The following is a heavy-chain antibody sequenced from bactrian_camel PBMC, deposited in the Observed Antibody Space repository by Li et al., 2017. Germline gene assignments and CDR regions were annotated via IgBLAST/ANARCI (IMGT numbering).Heavy chain of an antibody. V-gene: IGHV3S35*01. Sequence: DVQLVESGGGLVQPGESLRLPCAASGFTFSTTTMYWHRQRPGSGVELLGNIDHKGKVAVYTPSVKGRFTISRNNAKNTVYLQMNSLKPEDTDMYYCAATRARIPGIRGPTMKSNITTGARGPRSPSP. CDR3: AATRARIPGIRGPTMKSNITT. D-gene: IGHD6*01. J-gene: IGHJ4*01. CDR1: GFTFSTTT. CDR2: IDHKGKVA.